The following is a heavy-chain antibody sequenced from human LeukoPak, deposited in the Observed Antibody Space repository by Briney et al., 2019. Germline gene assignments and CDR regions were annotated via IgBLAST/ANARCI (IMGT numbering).Heavy chain of an antibody. J-gene: IGHJ4*02. D-gene: IGHD3-9*01. CDR2: IRYDGSNK. V-gene: IGHV3-30*02. CDR3: AKDVLRYFDWLSPVDY. Sequence: PGGSLRLSCAASGFTFSSYGMHWVRQAPGKGLEWVAFIRYDGSNKYYADSVKGRFTISRDNSKNTLYLQMNSLRAEDTAVYYCAKDVLRYFDWLSPVDYWGQGTLVTVSS. CDR1: GFTFSSYG.